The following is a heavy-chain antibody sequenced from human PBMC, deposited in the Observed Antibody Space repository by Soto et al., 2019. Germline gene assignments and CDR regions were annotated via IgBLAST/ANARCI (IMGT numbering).Heavy chain of an antibody. CDR2: VYYSGTT. D-gene: IGHD5-18*01. Sequence: QVQLQESGPGLVKPSETLSPTCTVSGGSVSSGSHYWSWIRQPPGKGLEWIGYVYYSGTTNYNPSLKSRVTISVDTSRNQFSLKLSSVTAADTAVYYCARDYRGYTTGYAFDIWGQGTMVTVSS. CDR3: ARDYRGYTTGYAFDI. J-gene: IGHJ3*02. CDR1: GGSVSSGSHY. V-gene: IGHV4-61*01.